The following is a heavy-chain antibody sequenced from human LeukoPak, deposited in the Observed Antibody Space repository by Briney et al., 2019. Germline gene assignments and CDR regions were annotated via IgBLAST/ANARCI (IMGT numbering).Heavy chain of an antibody. CDR2: ISGSGGST. D-gene: IGHD3-10*01. J-gene: IGHJ4*02. V-gene: IGHV3-23*01. Sequence: PGGTLRLSCAASGFTFSSYGMSWVRQAPGKGLEWVSAISGSGGSTYYADSVKGRFTISRDNSKNTLYLQMNSLRAEDTAVYYCAKDSHPSGSYYGLYYFDYWGQGTLVTVSS. CDR1: GFTFSSYG. CDR3: AKDSHPSGSYYGLYYFDY.